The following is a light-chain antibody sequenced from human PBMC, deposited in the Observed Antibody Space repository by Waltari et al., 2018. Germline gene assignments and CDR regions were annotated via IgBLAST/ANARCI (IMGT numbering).Light chain of an antibody. CDR2: DAS. V-gene: IGKV1-33*01. CDR3: QQYHILPYT. Sequence: DIQMTQSPSSLSAAVGDRVTITCQATQDITTSLSWFQQKPGEPPQLLISDASTLQPGVPSRFTGTGSGTAFSFTITGLQPEDSATYYCQQYHILPYTFGRGTKLQIK. J-gene: IGKJ2*01. CDR1: QDITTS.